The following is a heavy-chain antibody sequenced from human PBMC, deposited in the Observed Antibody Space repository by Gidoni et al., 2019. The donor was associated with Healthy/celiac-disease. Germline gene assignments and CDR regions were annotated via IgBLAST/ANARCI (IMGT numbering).Heavy chain of an antibody. CDR3: ATSVVTPRVANYYGMDV. CDR2: IYSGGST. V-gene: IGHV3-53*01. J-gene: IGHJ6*02. CDR1: GFTVSSNY. D-gene: IGHD2-21*02. Sequence: EVQLVESGGGLIQPGGSLRLSCAASGFTVSSNYMSWVRQAPGKGLEWVSVIYSGGSTYYADSVKGRFTISRDNSKNTLYLQMNSLRAEDTAVYYCATSVVTPRVANYYGMDVWGQGTTVTVSS.